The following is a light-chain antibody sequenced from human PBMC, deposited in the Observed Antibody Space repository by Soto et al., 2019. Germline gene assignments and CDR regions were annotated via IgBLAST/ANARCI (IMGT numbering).Light chain of an antibody. CDR3: SSYTSSSTLDVV. CDR1: SSDVGDYNY. CDR2: EVS. J-gene: IGLJ2*01. Sequence: QSVLTQPASVSGSPGQSITISCTGTSSDVGDYNYVSWYQQHPGKAPKLMIFEVSYRPSGVSHRFSGSKSGNTASLTISGLQAEDEADYYCSSYTSSSTLDVVFGGGTKLTVL. V-gene: IGLV2-14*01.